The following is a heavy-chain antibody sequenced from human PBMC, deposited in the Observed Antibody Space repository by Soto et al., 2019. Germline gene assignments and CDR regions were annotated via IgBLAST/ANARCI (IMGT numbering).Heavy chain of an antibody. Sequence: GGSLRLSCAASGFTFSSYAMHWVRQAPGKGLEWVAVISYDGSNKYYADSVKGRFTISRDNSKNTLYLQMNSLRAEDTAVYYCARGVATVGYWGQGTLVTVS. CDR2: ISYDGSNK. J-gene: IGHJ4*02. CDR1: GFTFSSYA. CDR3: ARGVATVGY. V-gene: IGHV3-30-3*01. D-gene: IGHD2-15*01.